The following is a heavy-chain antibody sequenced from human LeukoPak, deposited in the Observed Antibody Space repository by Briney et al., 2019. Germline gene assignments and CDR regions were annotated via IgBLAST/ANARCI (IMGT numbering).Heavy chain of an antibody. CDR3: ASQEAPTVTTRRNDAFDI. D-gene: IGHD4-17*01. CDR1: GGSISSYY. V-gene: IGHV4-4*07. CDR2: IYTSGST. Sequence: SETLSLTCTVSGGSISSYYWSWTRQPAGKGLEWIGRIYTSGSTNYNPSLKSRVTMSVDTSKNQFSLKLSSVTAADTAVYYCASQEAPTVTTRRNDAFDIWGQGTMVTVSS. J-gene: IGHJ3*02.